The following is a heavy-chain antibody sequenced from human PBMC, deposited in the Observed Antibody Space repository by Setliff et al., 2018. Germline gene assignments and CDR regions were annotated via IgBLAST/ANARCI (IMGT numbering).Heavy chain of an antibody. CDR1: DGSLYSGNYY. CDR3: ARGSYYDSSGYSPDFFDY. D-gene: IGHD3-22*01. CDR2: IDYSGST. V-gene: IGHV4-61*01. J-gene: IGHJ4*02. Sequence: SETLSLTCTVSDGSLYSGNYYWTWIRQPPGKGLEWIGYIDYSGSTNYNPSLKSRVTISLDMSKNQFSLKLSSVTAADTAVYYCARGSYYDSSGYSPDFFDYWGQGTLVTVSS.